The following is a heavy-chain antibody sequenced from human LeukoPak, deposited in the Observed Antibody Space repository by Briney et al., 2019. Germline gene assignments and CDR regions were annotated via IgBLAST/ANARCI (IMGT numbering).Heavy chain of an antibody. J-gene: IGHJ4*02. D-gene: IGHD6-19*01. CDR3: ARLWGQWLVFDY. CDR1: GGSISSSSYY. Sequence: SETLSLTCTVSGGSISSSSYYWGWIRQPPGKGLEWIGSIYYSGSTYYDPSLKSRFTISVDTSKNQFSLKLSSVTAADTAVYYCARLWGQWLVFDYWGQGTLVTVSS. V-gene: IGHV4-39*01. CDR2: IYYSGST.